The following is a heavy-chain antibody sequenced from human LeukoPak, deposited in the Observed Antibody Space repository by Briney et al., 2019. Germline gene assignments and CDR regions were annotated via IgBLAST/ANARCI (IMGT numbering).Heavy chain of an antibody. D-gene: IGHD3-10*01. Sequence: SETLSLTCAVYGGSFSGYYWSWIRQPPGKGLEWSEEINHSGSTNYNPSLKSRVTISVDKSKNQFSLKLSSVTAADTAVYYCARGVPDYFDYWGQGTLVTVSS. CDR1: GGSFSGYY. V-gene: IGHV4-34*01. CDR2: INHSGST. J-gene: IGHJ4*02. CDR3: ARGVPDYFDY.